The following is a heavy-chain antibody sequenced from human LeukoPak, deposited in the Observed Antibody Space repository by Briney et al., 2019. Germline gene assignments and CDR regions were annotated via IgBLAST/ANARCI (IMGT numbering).Heavy chain of an antibody. CDR2: IYYSGTT. D-gene: IGHD1-14*01. J-gene: IGHJ4*02. V-gene: IGHV4-59*12. Sequence: SETLSLTCTVSGGSISSNYWGWIRQPPGKGLEWIGYIYYSGTTYYNPSLKSRVTISVDRSKNQFSLKLSSVTAADTAVYYCARVLPYLTIDYWGQGTLVTVSS. CDR3: ARVLPYLTIDY. CDR1: GGSISSNY.